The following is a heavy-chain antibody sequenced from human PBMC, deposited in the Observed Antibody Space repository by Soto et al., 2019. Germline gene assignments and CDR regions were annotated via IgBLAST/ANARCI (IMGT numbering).Heavy chain of an antibody. CDR2: IIPIFGTA. J-gene: IGHJ6*02. CDR3: ARGGGDIVVVVAATPYGMDV. Sequence: SVKVSCKASGGTFSSYAISWVRQAPGQGLEWMGGIIPIFGTANYAQKFQGRVTITAGKSTSTAYMELSSLRSEDTAVYYCARGGGDIVVVVAATPYGMDVWGQGTTVTVSS. CDR1: GGTFSSYA. D-gene: IGHD2-15*01. V-gene: IGHV1-69*06.